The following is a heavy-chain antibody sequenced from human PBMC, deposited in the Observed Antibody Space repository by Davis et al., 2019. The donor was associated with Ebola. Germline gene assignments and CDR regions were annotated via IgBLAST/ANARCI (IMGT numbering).Heavy chain of an antibody. J-gene: IGHJ6*02. CDR3: AKALAYHGMDV. CDR2: ISWDGGRT. Sequence: GGSLRLSCAASGITLNDYAMHWVRQVPGKGLEWVSLISWDGGRTYYAHSVKGRFTISRDNSKNSLYLQMNSLRTEDTAFYYCAKALAYHGMDVWGQGTTVTVSS. CDR1: GITLNDYA. V-gene: IGHV3-43*02.